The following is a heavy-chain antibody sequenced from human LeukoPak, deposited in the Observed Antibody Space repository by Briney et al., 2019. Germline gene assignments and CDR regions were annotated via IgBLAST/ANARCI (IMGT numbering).Heavy chain of an antibody. Sequence: GGSLRLSCTDSRFTFSGYAMSWVRQAPGKGLEWVSGISGGGDTTYYADSVKGRFTISRDNSKDTLYLQMTSLRAEDTAVYYCAKDHGYSTATHFDCWGQGTLVTVSS. V-gene: IGHV3-23*01. CDR2: ISGGGDTT. J-gene: IGHJ4*02. CDR1: RFTFSGYA. CDR3: AKDHGYSTATHFDC. D-gene: IGHD6-13*01.